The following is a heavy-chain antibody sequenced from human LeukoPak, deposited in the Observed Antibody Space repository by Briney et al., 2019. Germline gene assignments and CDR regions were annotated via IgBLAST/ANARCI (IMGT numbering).Heavy chain of an antibody. CDR2: IYPGDSDT. CDR1: GYSFTSYW. D-gene: IGHD2-2*01. CDR3: ARHVVPAAMGVNWFDP. J-gene: IGHJ5*02. Sequence: GESLKISCKGSGYSFTSYWIGWVRQMPGKGLEWMGIIYPGDSDTRYSPSFQGQVTISADKSISTAYLQWSSLKALDTAMYYCARHVVPAAMGVNWFDPWGQGTLVTVSS. V-gene: IGHV5-51*01.